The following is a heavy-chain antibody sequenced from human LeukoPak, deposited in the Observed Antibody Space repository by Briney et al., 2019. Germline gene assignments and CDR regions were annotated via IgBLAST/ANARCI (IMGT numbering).Heavy chain of an antibody. V-gene: IGHV3-9*01. D-gene: IGHD2-15*01. CDR2: ISWNSGSI. J-gene: IGHJ5*02. Sequence: GGSLRLSCAASGFTFDDYAMHWVRQAPGKGLEWVSGISWNSGSIGYADSVKGRFTISRDNARNSLYLQMNSLRAKDTALYYCAKDSCSGGSCESLPTTWGQGTLVTVSS. CDR1: GFTFDDYA. CDR3: AKDSCSGGSCESLPTT.